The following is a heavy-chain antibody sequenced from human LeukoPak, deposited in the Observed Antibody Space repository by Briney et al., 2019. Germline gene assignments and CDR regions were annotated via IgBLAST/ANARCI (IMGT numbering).Heavy chain of an antibody. V-gene: IGHV4-59*08. CDR3: ARRRYSYDS. J-gene: IGHJ4*02. D-gene: IGHD5-18*01. CDR1: GGSISNFY. CDR2: IYYSGST. Sequence: SETLSLTCTVSGGSISNFYWSWIRQSPGKGLEWIGFIYYSGSTNYNPSLKSRATISLDTSKNQLSLTLSSVTAADTAVYYCARRRYSYDSWGQGTLVTVSS.